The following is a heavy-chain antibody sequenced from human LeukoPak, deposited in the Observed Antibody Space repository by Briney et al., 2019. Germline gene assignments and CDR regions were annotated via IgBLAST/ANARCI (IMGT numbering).Heavy chain of an antibody. CDR3: ARGGIQVSGIDEFDY. CDR1: GFTFIDYD. J-gene: IGHJ4*02. CDR2: IVIRGDT. V-gene: IGHV3-13*04. D-gene: IGHD6-19*01. Sequence: GRSLRLSCAASGFTFIDYDMHWVRQVKEKGLEWVSAIVIRGDTHYSGSVKGRFTISRENAESSLYLQMNSLRAEDTAVYYCARGGIQVSGIDEFDYWGQGTLVTVSS.